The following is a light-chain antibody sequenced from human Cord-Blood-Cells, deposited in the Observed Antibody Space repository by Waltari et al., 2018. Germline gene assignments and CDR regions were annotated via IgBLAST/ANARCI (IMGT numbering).Light chain of an antibody. CDR3: QQYYSTPWT. V-gene: IGKV4-1*01. Sequence: DIVMTQSPDSMPCFLGERAPNNRNSSHSVLYSSNKKNYFAWYKQKPGQPPKLLIYWASTRESVVPDRFSGSGSGTDFTLTIISLQAEDVAVYYCQQYYSTPWTFGQGTKVEIK. J-gene: IGKJ1*01. CDR2: WAS. CDR1: HSVLYSSNKKNY.